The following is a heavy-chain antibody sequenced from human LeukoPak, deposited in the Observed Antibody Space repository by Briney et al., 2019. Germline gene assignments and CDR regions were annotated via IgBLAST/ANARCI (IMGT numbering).Heavy chain of an antibody. Sequence: GGSLRLSCAASRFTFSSYAMHWVRQAPGKGPEWVAVISYDGSNKYYADSVKGRFTISRDNSKNTLYLQMNSLRAEDTAVYYCARDKPPYSGSYYDSLDYWGQGTLVTVSS. V-gene: IGHV3-30*04. CDR1: RFTFSSYA. J-gene: IGHJ4*02. CDR3: ARDKPPYSGSYYDSLDY. D-gene: IGHD1-26*01. CDR2: ISYDGSNK.